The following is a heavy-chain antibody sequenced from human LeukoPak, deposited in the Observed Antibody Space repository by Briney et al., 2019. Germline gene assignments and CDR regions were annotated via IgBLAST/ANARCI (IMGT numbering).Heavy chain of an antibody. CDR3: ARGRRLTVVTPFDY. CDR2: ISSSSTTI. Sequence: GGSLRLSCAASGFTFSTYSMNWVRQAPGKGLECVSYISSSSTTIYYADSVKGRFTISRDNAKNSLYLQMNTLRAEDTAVYYCARGRRLTVVTPFDYWGQGTLVTVSS. D-gene: IGHD4-23*01. CDR1: GFTFSTYS. V-gene: IGHV3-48*01. J-gene: IGHJ4*02.